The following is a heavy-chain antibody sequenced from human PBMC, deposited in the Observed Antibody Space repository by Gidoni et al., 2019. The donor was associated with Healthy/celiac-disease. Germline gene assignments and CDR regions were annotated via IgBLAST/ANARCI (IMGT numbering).Heavy chain of an antibody. J-gene: IGHJ4*02. CDR1: GFTCSDYY. D-gene: IGHD1-20*01. V-gene: IGHV3-11*01. Sequence: QVQLVESGGGLVKPGGSLRLSCAASGFTCSDYYMSWIRQAPGKGLEWVSYISSSGSTIYYADSVKCRFTISRDNAKNSLYLQMNSLRAEYTAVYYCARSLRAYNWNYFDYWGQGTLVTVSS. CDR2: ISSSGSTI. CDR3: ARSLRAYNWNYFDY.